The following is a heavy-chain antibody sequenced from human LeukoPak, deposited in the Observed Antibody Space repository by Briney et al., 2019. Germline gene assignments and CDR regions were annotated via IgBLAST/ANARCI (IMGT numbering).Heavy chain of an antibody. Sequence: GGSLILSCAASGFTFSDYYMSWIRQAPGKGLEWVSYISSSSSYTNYADSVKGRFTISRDNAKNSLYLQMNSLRAEDTAVYYCARGRYHDYGDYVVAFDIWGQGTMVTVSS. CDR1: GFTFSDYY. D-gene: IGHD4-17*01. V-gene: IGHV3-11*05. CDR2: ISSSSSYT. J-gene: IGHJ3*02. CDR3: ARGRYHDYGDYVVAFDI.